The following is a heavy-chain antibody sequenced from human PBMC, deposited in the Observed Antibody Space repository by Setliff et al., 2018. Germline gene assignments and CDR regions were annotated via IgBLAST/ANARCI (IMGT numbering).Heavy chain of an antibody. Sequence: GGSLRLSCAASGFTFSSYTMNWVRQAPGKGLEWISYISSNSSTIYYADSVKGRFTISRDNAKNSLYLQMSDLRAEDTAVYYCAKDFWSGYDSYLDPWGREPWSPSPQ. CDR1: GFTFSSYT. D-gene: IGHD3-3*01. J-gene: IGHJ5*02. CDR2: ISSNSSTI. V-gene: IGHV3-48*01. CDR3: AKDFWSGYDSYLDP.